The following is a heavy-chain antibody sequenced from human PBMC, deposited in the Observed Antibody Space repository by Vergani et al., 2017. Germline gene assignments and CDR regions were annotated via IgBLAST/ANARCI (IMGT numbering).Heavy chain of an antibody. CDR3: AGWGNYYYYCGMDV. CDR1: GGTFSSYT. CDR2: IIPILGIA. V-gene: IGHV1-69*02. D-gene: IGHD4-23*01. J-gene: IGHJ6*02. Sequence: QVQLVQSGAEVKKPGSSVKVSCKASGGTFSSYTISWVRQAPGQGLEWMGRIIPILGIANYAQKFQGRVTIIADKSTSTAYMGLSSLRSEDTAVYYCAGWGNYYYYCGMDVWSQGTTVTVSS.